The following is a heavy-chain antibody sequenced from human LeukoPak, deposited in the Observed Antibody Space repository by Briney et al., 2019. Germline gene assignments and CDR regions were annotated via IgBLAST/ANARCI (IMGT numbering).Heavy chain of an antibody. CDR1: GFAFSSYG. D-gene: IGHD6-19*01. Sequence: PGGSLRLSCAASGFAFSSYGMHWVRQAPGKGLEWVAVIWYDGSNKYYADSVKGRFTISRDNSENTLYLQMNSLRAEDTAVYYCARGYSSGWSGVDYWGQGTLVTVSS. CDR2: IWYDGSNK. V-gene: IGHV3-33*01. J-gene: IGHJ4*02. CDR3: ARGYSSGWSGVDY.